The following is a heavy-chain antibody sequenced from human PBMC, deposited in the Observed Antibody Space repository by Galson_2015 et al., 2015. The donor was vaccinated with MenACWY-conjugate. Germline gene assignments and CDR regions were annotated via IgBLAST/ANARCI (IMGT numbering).Heavy chain of an antibody. CDR3: ARHPPGGRGMDV. Sequence: QSGAEVKKPGESLKISCKGSGYSFTNYWIGWVRQMSGKGLEWMGHINPGLVNPGDSNIRYSPSFQGQVTISADESISTAYLQWSSLKASDTAMYYCARHPPGGRGMDVWGRGTTVTVSS. J-gene: IGHJ6*02. V-gene: IGHV5-51*01. CDR2: VNPGDSNI. D-gene: IGHD2-15*01. CDR1: GYSFTNYW.